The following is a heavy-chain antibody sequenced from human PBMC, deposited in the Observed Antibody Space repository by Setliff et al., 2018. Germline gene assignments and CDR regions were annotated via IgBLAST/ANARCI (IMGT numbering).Heavy chain of an antibody. J-gene: IGHJ4*02. CDR2: IYYSGNSNYDT. V-gene: IGHV4-59*03. Sequence: PSETLSLTCIVSGGSINSYYWNWIRQPPGKGLEWIGYIYYSGNSNYDTNYNPSLKSRVTILSDTSKNQFSLKLSSVTAADTALYYCTVYNTGSSKDHYWGQGTLVTVSS. CDR1: GGSINSYY. CDR3: TVYNTGSSKDHY. D-gene: IGHD2-8*02.